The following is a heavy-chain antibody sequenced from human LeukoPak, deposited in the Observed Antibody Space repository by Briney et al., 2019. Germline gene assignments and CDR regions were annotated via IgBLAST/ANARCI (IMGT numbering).Heavy chain of an antibody. CDR3: ARGPYSGSYYGGVY. D-gene: IGHD1-26*01. Sequence: SETLSLTCTVSGGSISSGSYYWSWIRQPPGKGLEWIGYIYHSGSTYYNPSLKSRVTISVDRSKNQFSLKLSSVTAADTAVYYCARGPYSGSYYGGVYWGQGTLVTVSS. V-gene: IGHV4-30-2*01. CDR1: GGSISSGSYY. J-gene: IGHJ4*02. CDR2: IYHSGST.